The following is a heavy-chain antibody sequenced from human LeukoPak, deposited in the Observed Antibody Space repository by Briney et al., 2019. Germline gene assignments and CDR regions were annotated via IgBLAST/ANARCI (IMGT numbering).Heavy chain of an antibody. CDR2: ISSSGSPI. Sequence: GGSLRLSCAASGFTFSDYYVSWIPPAPGKGLKWVSYISSSGSPIYYAVSVKGRVTISRDNAKNSLYLQMTSLRAEYTAVYHCARDLTARDKGGHEYVWGQGTLVTVSS. J-gene: IGHJ4*02. V-gene: IGHV3-11*01. CDR1: GFTFSDYY. D-gene: IGHD5-12*01. CDR3: ARDLTARDKGGHEYV.